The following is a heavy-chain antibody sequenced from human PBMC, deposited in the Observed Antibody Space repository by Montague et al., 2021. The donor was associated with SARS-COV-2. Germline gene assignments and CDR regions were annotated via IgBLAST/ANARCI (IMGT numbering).Heavy chain of an antibody. CDR3: ARDLGGAAAGNFDY. CDR1: GFTVSSNY. D-gene: IGHD6-13*01. V-gene: IGHV3-66*01. Sequence: LSLSFSASGFTVSSNYMSWVRQAPGKGLEWVSVIYSGGSTYYADSVKGRFTISRDNSKNTLYLQMNSLRVEDTAVYYCARDLGGAAAGNFDYWGQGTLGTVSS. CDR2: IYSGGST. J-gene: IGHJ4*02.